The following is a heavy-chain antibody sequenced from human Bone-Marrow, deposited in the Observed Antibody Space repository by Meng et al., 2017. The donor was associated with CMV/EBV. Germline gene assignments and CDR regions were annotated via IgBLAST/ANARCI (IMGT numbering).Heavy chain of an antibody. D-gene: IGHD3-10*01. CDR1: GYSISSGYY. J-gene: IGHJ6*01. Sequence: SETLSLTCTVSGYSISSGYYWGWIRQHPGKGLEWIGYIYYSGSTYYNPSLKSRVTISVDTSKNQFSLKLSSVTAADTAVYYCARNNGSGRSSKRVYYGMDVWGQGTTVTVSS. V-gene: IGHV4-31*03. CDR3: ARNNGSGRSSKRVYYGMDV. CDR2: IYYSGST.